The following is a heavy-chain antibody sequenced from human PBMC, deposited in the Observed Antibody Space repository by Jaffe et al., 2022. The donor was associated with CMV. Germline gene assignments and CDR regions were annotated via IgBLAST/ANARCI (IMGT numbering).Heavy chain of an antibody. D-gene: IGHD6-6*01. J-gene: IGHJ6*02. CDR3: ARDSSSGRGLFFAPRGGGMDV. V-gene: IGHV3-21*01. CDR1: GFTFSSYN. Sequence: EVQLVESGGGLVKPGGSLRLSCEASGFTFSSYNMNWVRQAPGKGLEWVSSISSNSRYIYYVDSVKGRFTISRDNAKNSLYLQMNSLRAEDTAVYYCARDSSSGRGLFFAPRGGGMDVWGQGTTVTVSS. CDR2: ISSNSRYI.